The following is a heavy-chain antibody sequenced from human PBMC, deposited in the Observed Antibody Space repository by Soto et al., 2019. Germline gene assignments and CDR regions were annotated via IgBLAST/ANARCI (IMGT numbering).Heavy chain of an antibody. J-gene: IGHJ4*02. Sequence: GGSLRLSCAASGFIFSAFGIHWVRQAPGKGLEWVAFLSHDGSNKYYADSVRGRFTISRDNSKNTVYLQMDSLRPDDTAVYYCARDRDGGTYTYFDNWGQGTRVIVSS. CDR2: LSHDGSNK. CDR1: GFIFSAFG. V-gene: IGHV3-30*03. D-gene: IGHD1-26*01. CDR3: ARDRDGGTYTYFDN.